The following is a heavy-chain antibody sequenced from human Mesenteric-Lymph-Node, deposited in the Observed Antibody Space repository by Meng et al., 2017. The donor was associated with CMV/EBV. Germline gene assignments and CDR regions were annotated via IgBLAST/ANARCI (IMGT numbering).Heavy chain of an antibody. V-gene: IGHV4-4*02. Sequence: SETLSLTCAVSGASISNSNWWSWVRQPPGKGLEYIGEIYHNGNTNYNPSLKSRVTISVDKSKNQFSLNLSSMTAADTAVYYCTRLTHGGFLGGMDVWGLGTMVTVSS. CDR2: IYHNGNT. CDR3: TRLTHGGFLGGMDV. J-gene: IGHJ6*02. CDR1: GASISNSNW. D-gene: IGHD2/OR15-2a*01.